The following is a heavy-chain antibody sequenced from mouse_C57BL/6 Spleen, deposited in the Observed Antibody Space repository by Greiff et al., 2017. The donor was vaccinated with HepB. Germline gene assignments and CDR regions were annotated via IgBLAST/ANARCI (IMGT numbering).Heavy chain of an antibody. D-gene: IGHD2-10*02. Sequence: QVQLQQSGPELVKPGASVKISCKASGYAFSSSWMNWVKQRPGKGLEWIGRIYPGDGDTNYNGKFKGKATLTADKSSSTAYMQLSSLTSEDSAVYFCARRGGYGNPYAMDYWGQGTSVTVSS. CDR1: GYAFSSSW. J-gene: IGHJ4*01. CDR2: IYPGDGDT. CDR3: ARRGGYGNPYAMDY. V-gene: IGHV1-82*01.